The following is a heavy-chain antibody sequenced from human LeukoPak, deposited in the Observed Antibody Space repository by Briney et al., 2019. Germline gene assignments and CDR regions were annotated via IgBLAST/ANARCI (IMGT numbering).Heavy chain of an antibody. CDR2: IYDSGST. D-gene: IGHD3-16*01. CDR3: ARAPEVHDSTSYGGGWLDP. V-gene: IGHV4-61*01. J-gene: IGHJ5*02. CDR1: GGSVNSGNYY. Sequence: SETLSLTCTVSGGSVNSGNYYWSWIRQPPGKGLEWIGYIYDSGSTKYNPSLKSRVTISEDTSKNQFSLKLRFVTAADTAVYYCARAPEVHDSTSYGGGWLDPWGQGIRVTVSS.